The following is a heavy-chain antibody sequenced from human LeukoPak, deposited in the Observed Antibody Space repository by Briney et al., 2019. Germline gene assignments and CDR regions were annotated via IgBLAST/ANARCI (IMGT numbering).Heavy chain of an antibody. D-gene: IGHD6-13*01. CDR1: GGSISSYY. V-gene: IGHV4-59*01. Sequence: PSETLSLTCTVSGGSISSYYWSWIRQPPGKGLEWIGYIYYSGSTNYNPSLKSRVTISVDTSKNQFSLKLSSVTVADTAVYYCARDGGYSSSWPYDAFDIWGQGTMVTVSS. J-gene: IGHJ3*02. CDR3: ARDGGYSSSWPYDAFDI. CDR2: IYYSGST.